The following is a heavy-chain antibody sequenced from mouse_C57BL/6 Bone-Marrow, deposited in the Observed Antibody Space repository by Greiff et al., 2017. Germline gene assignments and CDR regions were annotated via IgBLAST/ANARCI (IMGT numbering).Heavy chain of an antibody. Sequence: VQLQQSGAELVRPGTSVKMSCKASGYTFTNYWIGWAKQRPGHGLEWIGDIYPGGGYTNYNEKFKGKATLTADKSSSTAYMQFSSLTSEDSAIYYCARDGNYYAMDYWGQGTSVTVSS. CDR3: ARDGNYYAMDY. J-gene: IGHJ4*01. D-gene: IGHD2-1*01. V-gene: IGHV1-63*01. CDR2: IYPGGGYT. CDR1: GYTFTNYW.